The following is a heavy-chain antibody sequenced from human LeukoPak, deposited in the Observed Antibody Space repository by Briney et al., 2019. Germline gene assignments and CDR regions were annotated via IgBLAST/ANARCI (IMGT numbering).Heavy chain of an antibody. J-gene: IGHJ5*02. D-gene: IGHD4/OR15-4a*01. Sequence: ASVKVSCKASGYTFTGYYMHWVRQAPGQGLEWMGWINPNSGGTNYAQKFQGRVTMTRDTSISTAYMELSRLRSDDTAVYYCARGAATTSYGGFDPWGQGTLVTVSS. V-gene: IGHV1-2*02. CDR3: ARGAATTSYGGFDP. CDR2: INPNSGGT. CDR1: GYTFTGYY.